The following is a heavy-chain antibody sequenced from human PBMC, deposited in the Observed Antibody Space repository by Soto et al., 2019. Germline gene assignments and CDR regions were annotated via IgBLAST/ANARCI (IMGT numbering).Heavy chain of an antibody. CDR3: ARGVGATSWFDP. V-gene: IGHV4-31*03. CDR2: IYYSGST. D-gene: IGHD1-26*01. Sequence: QVQLQESGPGLMKPSQTLSLTCTVSGGSISSGGYYWSWIRQHPGKGLEWIGYIYYSGSTYYNPSLKSRVTISVDTSKNQFSLKLSSVTAADTAVYYCARGVGATSWFDPWGQGTLVTVSS. J-gene: IGHJ5*02. CDR1: GGSISSGGYY.